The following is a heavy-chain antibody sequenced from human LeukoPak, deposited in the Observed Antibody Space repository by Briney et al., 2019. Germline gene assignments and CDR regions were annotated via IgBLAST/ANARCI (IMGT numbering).Heavy chain of an antibody. J-gene: IGHJ4*02. CDR2: ISSSGGTI. D-gene: IGHD6-19*01. CDR3: ARDRWYSSGWYYFDY. V-gene: IGHV3-11*01. Sequence: PGGSLGLSCVASGFTFSDYYMSWIRQAPGRGLEWVSYISSSGGTIYYADSVKGRFTISRDNAKNSLYLQMNSLRVEDTAVYYCARDRWYSSGWYYFDYWGQGTLVTVSS. CDR1: GFTFSDYY.